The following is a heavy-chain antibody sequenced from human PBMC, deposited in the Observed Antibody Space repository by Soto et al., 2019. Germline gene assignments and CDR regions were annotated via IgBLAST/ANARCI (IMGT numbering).Heavy chain of an antibody. CDR1: GFTFSSYG. D-gene: IGHD3-10*01. CDR2: IWYDGSNK. J-gene: IGHJ4*02. V-gene: IGHV3-33*01. Sequence: PGGSLRLSCAASGFTFSSYGMHWVRQAPGKGLEWVAVIWYDGSNKYYADSVKGRFTISRDNSKNTLYLQMNSLRAEDAAVYYCARDAYGSGSYYNSYFDYWGQGTLVTVSS. CDR3: ARDAYGSGSYYNSYFDY.